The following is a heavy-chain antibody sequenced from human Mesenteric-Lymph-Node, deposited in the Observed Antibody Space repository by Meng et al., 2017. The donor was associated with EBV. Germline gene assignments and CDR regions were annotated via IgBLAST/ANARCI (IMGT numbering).Heavy chain of an antibody. Sequence: VQLVQSGPEVKKPGSSVKVSCKASGDTLTGYAISWVRQAPGQGLEWMGIINPSGGSTSYAQKFQGRVTMTRDTSTSTVYMELSSLRSEDTAVYYCARDGYSGSDGCNYWGQGTLVTVSS. D-gene: IGHD1-26*01. CDR1: GDTLTGYA. CDR3: ARDGYSGSDGCNY. J-gene: IGHJ4*02. CDR2: INPSGGST. V-gene: IGHV1-46*01.